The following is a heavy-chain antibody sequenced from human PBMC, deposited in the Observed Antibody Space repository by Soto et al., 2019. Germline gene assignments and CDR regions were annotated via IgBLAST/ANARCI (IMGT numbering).Heavy chain of an antibody. D-gene: IGHD3-3*01. CDR2: ISYDGSNK. Sequence: QVQLVESGGGVVQPGRSLRLSCAASGFTFSSYGMHWVRQAPGKGLEWVAVISYDGSNKYYADSVKGRFTISRDNSKNTLYLQMNSLRAEDTAVYYCAKGGKDTIFGVVIIASGDYYGMDVW. CDR1: GFTFSSYG. J-gene: IGHJ6*01. CDR3: AKGGKDTIFGVVIIASGDYYGMDV. V-gene: IGHV3-30*18.